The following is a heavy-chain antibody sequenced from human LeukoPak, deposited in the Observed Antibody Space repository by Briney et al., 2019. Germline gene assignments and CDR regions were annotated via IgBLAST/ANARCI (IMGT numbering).Heavy chain of an antibody. D-gene: IGHD5-24*01. CDR2: IYYSGST. Sequence: SETLSLTCTVSGGSISSYYWNWIRQPPGKGLEWIGYIYYSGSTNYNPSLKSRVTISVDTSKNQFSLKLSSVTAADTAVYYCAGRLWRRDGYNLSAFDIWGQGTMVTVSA. V-gene: IGHV4-59*01. J-gene: IGHJ3*02. CDR1: GGSISSYY. CDR3: AGRLWRRDGYNLSAFDI.